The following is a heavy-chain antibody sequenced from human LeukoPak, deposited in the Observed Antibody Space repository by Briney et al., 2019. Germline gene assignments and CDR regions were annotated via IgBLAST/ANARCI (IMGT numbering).Heavy chain of an antibody. J-gene: IGHJ4*02. CDR3: AKERSLEIAVAGTIFDY. V-gene: IGHV3-66*01. D-gene: IGHD6-19*01. CDR1: GFTFSNYW. Sequence: GGSLRLSCEGSGFTFSNYWMGWVRQAPGKGLEWVSVIYSGGDTYYADSVKGRFTISRDNSKNMIYLEMSSLKAEDTAVYYCAKERSLEIAVAGTIFDYWGQGTLVTVSS. CDR2: IYSGGDT.